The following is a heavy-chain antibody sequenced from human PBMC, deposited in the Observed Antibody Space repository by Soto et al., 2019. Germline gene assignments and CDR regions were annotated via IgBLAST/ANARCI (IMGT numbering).Heavy chain of an antibody. CDR1: GFTFSSYD. CDR2: IGPAGDT. Sequence: EVQLVESGGGLVQPGESLRLSCAASGFTFSSYDMHWVRQPPGKGLEWVSAIGPAGDTYYPGSVQGRFTISRDNAKNSLYLQVNTLRAEDTAIYYCATGGWGSSWYEGGSRIDYWGQGTLVTVSS. J-gene: IGHJ4*02. D-gene: IGHD6-13*01. CDR3: ATGGWGSSWYEGGSRIDY. V-gene: IGHV3-13*01.